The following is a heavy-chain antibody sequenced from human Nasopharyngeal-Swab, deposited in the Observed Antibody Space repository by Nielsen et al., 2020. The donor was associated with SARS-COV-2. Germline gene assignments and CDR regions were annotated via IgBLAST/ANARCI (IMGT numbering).Heavy chain of an antibody. J-gene: IGHJ2*01. D-gene: IGHD5-12*01. V-gene: IGHV4-31*03. CDR3: ARLIVATSWYFDL. Sequence: SETLSLTCTVSGGSISSGGYYWSWIRQHPGKGLEWIGYTYYSGSTYYNPSLKSRVTISVDTSKNQFPLKLSSVTAADTAVYYCARLIVATSWYFDLWGRGTLVTVSS. CDR1: GGSISSGGYY. CDR2: TYYSGST.